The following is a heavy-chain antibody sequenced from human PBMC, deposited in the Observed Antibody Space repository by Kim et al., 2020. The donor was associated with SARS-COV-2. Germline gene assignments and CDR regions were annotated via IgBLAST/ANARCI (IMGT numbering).Heavy chain of an antibody. V-gene: IGHV1-18*01. J-gene: IGHJ4*02. Sequence: NYAQKLQGRVTMTTDTSTSTAYMELRSLRSDDTAVYYCARAFGSGSYPVDWGQGTLVTVSS. D-gene: IGHD1-26*01. CDR3: ARAFGSGSYPVD.